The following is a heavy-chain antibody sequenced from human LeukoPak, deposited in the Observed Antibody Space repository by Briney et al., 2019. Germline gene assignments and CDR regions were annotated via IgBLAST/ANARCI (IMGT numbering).Heavy chain of an antibody. D-gene: IGHD2-21*01. CDR2: LHFSGTP. CDR1: DDSISTNSYY. V-gene: IGHV4-39*01. CDR3: TRGGDPYKVGNF. Sequence: PSETLSLTCTVSDDSISTNSYYWSWIRQPSGKGLECIGTLHFSGTPYYSPSLNSRISISVDTSKKQFSLKLRSVTATDTAVYYCTRGGDPYKVGNFWGQGTLVTVSS. J-gene: IGHJ4*02.